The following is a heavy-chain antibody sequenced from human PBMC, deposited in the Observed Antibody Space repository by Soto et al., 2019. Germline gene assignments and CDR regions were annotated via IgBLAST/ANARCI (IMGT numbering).Heavy chain of an antibody. J-gene: IGHJ4*02. D-gene: IGHD3-22*01. Sequence: QVRLEQSGPAVKKTGASVKVSCKASGYTFTSYGISWVRRALGQGLEWMGWINIYSVDAKYAQSLQDRVTMTRDPSTNTVYMEMRTLRSDDTAVYYCARALYYYDNSGLAYWGQGTLVTVSS. V-gene: IGHV1-18*01. CDR2: INIYSVDA. CDR1: GYTFTSYG. CDR3: ARALYYYDNSGLAY.